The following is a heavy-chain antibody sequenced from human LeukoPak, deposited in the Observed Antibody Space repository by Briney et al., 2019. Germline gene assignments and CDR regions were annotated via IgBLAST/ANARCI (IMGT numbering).Heavy chain of an antibody. CDR3: ARGYGGLYYYYGMDV. V-gene: IGHV1-8*01. CDR1: GYTFTSYD. Sequence: ASVKVSCKASGYTFTSYDINWVRQATGQGLEWMGWMNPNSGNTGYAQKFQGRVTMTRSTSISTAYMELSSLRSEDTAVYYCARGYGGLYYYYGMDVWGQGTTVTVSS. J-gene: IGHJ6*02. CDR2: MNPNSGNT. D-gene: IGHD4-23*01.